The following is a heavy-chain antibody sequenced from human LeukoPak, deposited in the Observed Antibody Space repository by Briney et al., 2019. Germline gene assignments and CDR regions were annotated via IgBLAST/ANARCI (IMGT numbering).Heavy chain of an antibody. CDR1: GGTFSSYA. CDR3: ARVGFLGCSSTSCYFDY. V-gene: IGHV1-69*04. CDR2: IIPILGIA. Sequence: ASVKVSCKASGGTFSSYAISWVRQAPGQGLEWMGRIIPILGIANYAQKFQGRVTITADKSTSTAYMELSSLRSEDTAVYYCARVGFLGCSSTSCYFDYWGQGTLVTVSS. J-gene: IGHJ4*02. D-gene: IGHD2-2*01.